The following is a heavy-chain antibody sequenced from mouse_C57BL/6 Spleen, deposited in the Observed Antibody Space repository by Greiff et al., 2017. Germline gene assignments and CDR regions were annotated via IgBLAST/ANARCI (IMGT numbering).Heavy chain of an antibody. V-gene: IGHV1-81*01. D-gene: IGHD3-2*02. CDR2: IYPRSGNT. CDR3: ARSGPHYYAMDY. CDR1: GYTFTSYG. Sequence: QVQLQQSGAELARPGASVKLSCKASGYTFTSYGISWVKQRTGQGLEWIGEIYPRSGNTYYNEKFKGKATLTADKSSSTAYMALRSLTSEDSAVYFCARSGPHYYAMDYWGQGTSVTVSS. J-gene: IGHJ4*01.